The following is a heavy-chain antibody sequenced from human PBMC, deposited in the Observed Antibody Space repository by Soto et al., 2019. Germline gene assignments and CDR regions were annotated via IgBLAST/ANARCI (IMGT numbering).Heavy chain of an antibody. V-gene: IGHV4-28*01. CDR2: IYYTGST. CDR3: ARKTDGKNPFDD. J-gene: IGHJ4*02. Sequence: QVQLQESGPGLVKPSDTLSLSCAVSGYSISSNNWWGWIRQPPGKGLEWIGYIYYTGSTHYNPSPQGRVPVAGDTVQDQVPPKLSSVTAVDPAVYYCARKTDGKNPFDDWGQGILVTVSS. CDR1: GYSISSNNW.